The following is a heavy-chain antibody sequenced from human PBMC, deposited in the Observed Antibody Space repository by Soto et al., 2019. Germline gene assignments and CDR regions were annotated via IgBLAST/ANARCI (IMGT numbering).Heavy chain of an antibody. CDR3: AREVSSFGSNHFDS. V-gene: IGHV4-59*01. Sequence: LSLTCSVSGTSIRGYYWTWIRQPPGKGLEWIGYIYYAGTTKYNPSLKSRVTISVDTSKNQFSLRLNSVTAADTAVCYCAREVSSFGSNHFDSWGQGALVTVSS. CDR2: IYYAGTT. J-gene: IGHJ4*02. D-gene: IGHD3-10*01. CDR1: GTSIRGYY.